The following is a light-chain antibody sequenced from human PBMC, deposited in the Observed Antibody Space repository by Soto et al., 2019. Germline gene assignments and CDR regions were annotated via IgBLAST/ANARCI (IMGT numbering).Light chain of an antibody. V-gene: IGKV1-5*01. CDR1: QRIGSW. Sequence: DIQMTQSPSTQSASVGDRVSITCRASQRIGSWLAWYQQKPGKVPKLLIYDASTLISGVPSRFSGTGSGTEFTLSIASLQPDDFATYYCLHYYTYPLTLGQGTKVDIK. CDR3: LHYYTYPLT. J-gene: IGKJ1*01. CDR2: DAS.